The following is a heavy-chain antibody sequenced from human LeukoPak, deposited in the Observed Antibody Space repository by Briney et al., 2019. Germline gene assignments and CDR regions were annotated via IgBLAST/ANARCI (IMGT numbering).Heavy chain of an antibody. D-gene: IGHD2-2*01. CDR1: GYTFTGYY. CDR3: SSQMVGYCSSTSCYAGYKDFDY. Sequence: GASVKVSCKASGYTFTGYYMHWVRQAPGQGLEWMGWINPNSGGTNYAQKFQGRVTMTRDTSLSTAYIELSRLRSDDTAVYYCSSQMVGYCSSTSCYAGYKDFDYWGQGTLVTVSS. V-gene: IGHV1-2*02. J-gene: IGHJ4*02. CDR2: INPNSGGT.